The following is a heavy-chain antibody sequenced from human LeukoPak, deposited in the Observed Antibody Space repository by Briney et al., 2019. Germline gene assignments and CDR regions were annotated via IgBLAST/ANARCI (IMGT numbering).Heavy chain of an antibody. CDR1: EYTFTGYY. CDR3: ARDWGPSITGTSFDI. CDR2: INPNSGGT. Sequence: ASVKVSCKASEYTFTGYYMHWVRQAPRQGLEWTGWINPNSGGTNYAQKFQGRVTMTRDTSISTAYMELSRLRSDDTAVYYCARDWGPSITGTSFDIWGQGTMVTVSS. V-gene: IGHV1-2*02. D-gene: IGHD1-20*01. J-gene: IGHJ3*02.